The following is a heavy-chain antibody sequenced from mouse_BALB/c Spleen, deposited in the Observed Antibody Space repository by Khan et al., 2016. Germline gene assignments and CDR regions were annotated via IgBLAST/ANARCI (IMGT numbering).Heavy chain of an antibody. V-gene: IGHV3-2*02. Sequence: EVQLQESGPGLVKPSQSLSLTCTVTGYSITSDYAWNWIRQFPGNRLEWMGYISYSGSTSYNPSLKSRISITRDTSKNQYFLQLNSVTSADTATYYCARSDYGDKAAMHYLGPGTSVTFSS. CDR1: GYSITSDYA. CDR3: ARSDYGDKAAMHY. D-gene: IGHD1-1*01. J-gene: IGHJ4*01. CDR2: ISYSGST.